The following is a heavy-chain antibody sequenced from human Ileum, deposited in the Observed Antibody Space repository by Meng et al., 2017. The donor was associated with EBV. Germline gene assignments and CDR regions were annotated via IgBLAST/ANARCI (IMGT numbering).Heavy chain of an antibody. CDR3: ASDCFEEKDS. CDR1: CASAFCGYW. V-gene: IGHV4-4*02. D-gene: IGHD2-21*01. J-gene: IGHJ4*02. CDR2: FNHSGST. Sequence: ELHAVAAPGVLLPSGGPSLTCGVACASAFCGYWWTWVRQAPGKGLVWVAGFNHSGSTINNPSFVSGVSTSVKEYEKKSSYRQMSEIGADDTAVYYAASDCFEEKDSWGQGTLVTVSS.